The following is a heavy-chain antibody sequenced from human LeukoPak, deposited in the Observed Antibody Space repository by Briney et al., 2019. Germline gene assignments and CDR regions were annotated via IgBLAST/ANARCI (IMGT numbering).Heavy chain of an antibody. CDR2: FDPEDGET. V-gene: IGHV1-24*01. J-gene: IGHJ4*02. D-gene: IGHD3-10*01. CDR1: GYTLTELS. CDR3: ATVRMVRGTVGWLRYDFDY. Sequence: GASVKVSCKVSGYTLTELSMHWVRQAPGKGLEWMGGFDPEDGETIYAQKFQGRVTMTEDTSTDTAYMELSSLRSEDTAVYYCATVRMVRGTVGWLRYDFDYWGQGALVIVSS.